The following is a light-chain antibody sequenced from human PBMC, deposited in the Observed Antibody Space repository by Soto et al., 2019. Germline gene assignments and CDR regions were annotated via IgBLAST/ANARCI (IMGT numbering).Light chain of an antibody. V-gene: IGKV3-15*01. CDR2: VAS. CDR1: QSVSNN. J-gene: IGKJ4*01. Sequence: EIVMTQSPATLSVSPGERATLSCRASQSVSNNLAWYQVKPGQAPRLLIYVASTRATGIPARFSGSGSGTEFTLTISSLQSEDFAVYYCRQYSHWPPLTFGGGTKVEI. CDR3: RQYSHWPPLT.